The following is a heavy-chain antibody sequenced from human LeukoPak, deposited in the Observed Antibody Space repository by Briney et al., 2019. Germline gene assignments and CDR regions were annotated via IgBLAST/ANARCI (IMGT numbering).Heavy chain of an antibody. V-gene: IGHV4-31*03. CDR2: IYYSGST. D-gene: IGHD3-10*01. CDR3: AREVPYYGSRSEFDY. J-gene: IGHJ4*02. Sequence: SETLSLTCTVSGGSISSGGYYWSWIRQHPGKGLEWIGYIYYSGSTYYNPSLKSRVTISVDTSKNQFSLKLSSVTAADTAVYYCAREVPYYGSRSEFDYWGQGTLVTVSS. CDR1: GGSISSGGYY.